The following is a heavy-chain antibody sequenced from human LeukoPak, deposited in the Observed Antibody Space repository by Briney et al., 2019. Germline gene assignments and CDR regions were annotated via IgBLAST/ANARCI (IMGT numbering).Heavy chain of an antibody. Sequence: GGSLRLSCAASGFTFSNHGMNWVRQAPGKGLEWVSGISPSGDITYYADSVKGRFTISRDNSKNTLYLQMNSLRAEDTAVYHCGTGSGSAVDYWGQGTLVTVSS. J-gene: IGHJ4*02. CDR3: GTGSGSAVDY. V-gene: IGHV3-23*01. CDR2: ISPSGDIT. D-gene: IGHD3-10*01. CDR1: GFTFSNHG.